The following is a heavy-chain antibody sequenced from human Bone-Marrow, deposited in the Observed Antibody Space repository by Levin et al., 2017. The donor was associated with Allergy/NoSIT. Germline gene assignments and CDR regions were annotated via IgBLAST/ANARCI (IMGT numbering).Heavy chain of an antibody. J-gene: IGHJ6*02. D-gene: IGHD1/OR15-1a*01. CDR2: IHSRGSA. Sequence: GGSLRLSCAASEFIVSSNYMSWVRQVPGKGLDWVSVIHSRGSAYYADSVKGRFTISRDNSKNTLYLRMNSLRVEDTAVYYCVARSNSMDVWGQGTTVTVSS. CDR1: EFIVSSNY. CDR3: VARSNSMDV. V-gene: IGHV3-66*01.